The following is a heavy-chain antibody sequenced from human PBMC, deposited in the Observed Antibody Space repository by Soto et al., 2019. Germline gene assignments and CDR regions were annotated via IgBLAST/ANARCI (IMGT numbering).Heavy chain of an antibody. CDR1: GYTFTSYA. CDR3: AGIAAADPYYYYYGMDV. J-gene: IGHJ6*02. CDR2: INAGNGNT. V-gene: IGHV1-3*01. D-gene: IGHD6-13*01. Sequence: ASVKVSCKASGYTFTSYAMHWVRQAPGQRLEWMGWINAGNGNTKYSQKFQGRVTITRDTSASTAYMELSSLRSEDTAVYYCAGIAAADPYYYYYGMDVWGQGTTVTVSS.